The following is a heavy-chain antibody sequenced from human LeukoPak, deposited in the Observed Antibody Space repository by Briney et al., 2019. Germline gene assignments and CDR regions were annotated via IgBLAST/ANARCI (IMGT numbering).Heavy chain of an antibody. CDR3: AKLLGSWYYFDY. J-gene: IGHJ4*02. D-gene: IGHD6-13*01. V-gene: IGHV3-30*02. CDR1: GFTFSSYG. CDR2: IRYDGSNK. Sequence: GGSLRLSCAASGFTFSSYGMHWVRQAPGKGLEWVAFIRYDGSNKYYADSVKGRFTISRDNSKNTLYLQMNSLRAEDTAVYYCAKLLGSWYYFDYWGQGTLVTVSS.